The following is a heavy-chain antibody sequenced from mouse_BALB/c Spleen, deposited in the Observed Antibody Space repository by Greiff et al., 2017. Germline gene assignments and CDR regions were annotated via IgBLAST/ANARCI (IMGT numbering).Heavy chain of an antibody. CDR2: IYPGSGST. V-gene: IGHV1-77*01. D-gene: IGHD1-2*01. CDR3: ARRYYGYESGFAY. J-gene: IGHJ3*01. CDR1: GYTFTDYV. Sequence: VKLMESGPELVKPGASVKMSCTASGYTFTDYVISWVKQRTGQGLEWIGEIYPGSGSTYYNEKFKGKATLTADKSSNTAYMQLSSLTSEDSAVYFCARRYYGYESGFAYWGQGTLVTVSA.